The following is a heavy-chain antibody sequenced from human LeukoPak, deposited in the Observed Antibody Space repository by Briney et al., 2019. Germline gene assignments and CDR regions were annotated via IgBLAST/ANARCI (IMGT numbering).Heavy chain of an antibody. Sequence: GGSLRLSCAASGFAFSGYAMNWIRQAPAKGLEWVSGISGSGAGTYYADSVKGRFTISRDNSKNTLYLQMNSLRADDTAVYYCAKMVREFYTISYYFDYWGQGTLVTVSS. CDR3: AKMVREFYTISYYFDY. J-gene: IGHJ4*02. CDR1: GFAFSGYA. D-gene: IGHD2-8*01. CDR2: ISGSGAGT. V-gene: IGHV3-23*01.